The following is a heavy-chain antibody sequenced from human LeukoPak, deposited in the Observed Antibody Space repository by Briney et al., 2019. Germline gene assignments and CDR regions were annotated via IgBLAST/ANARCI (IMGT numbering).Heavy chain of an antibody. J-gene: IGHJ4*02. V-gene: IGHV4-34*01. CDR1: GVSFSGYY. CDR3: ARGRFSYYYDSSGYFRGSHLDY. D-gene: IGHD3-22*01. Sequence: SETLSLTCAVYGVSFSGYYWSWIRQPPGKGLEWIGEINHSGSTNYNPSLKSRVTISVDTSKNQFSLKLSSVTAADTAVYYCARGRFSYYYDSSGYFRGSHLDYWGKGTLVTVSS. CDR2: INHSGST.